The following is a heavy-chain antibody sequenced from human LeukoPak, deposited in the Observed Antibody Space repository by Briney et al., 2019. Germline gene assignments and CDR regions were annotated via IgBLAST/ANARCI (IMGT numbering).Heavy chain of an antibody. CDR2: IYPGDSDT. CDR1: GYSFTSYW. V-gene: IGHV5-51*01. D-gene: IGHD3-10*01. Sequence: LGESLKISCKGSGYSFTSYWIGWVRQMPGKGLEWMGIIYPGDSDTRYSPSFQGQVTISADKSISTAYLQWSSLKASDTAMYYCARFTDYYGSGSYWGFFPPSDYWGQGTLVTVSS. CDR3: ARFTDYYGSGSYWGFFPPSDY. J-gene: IGHJ4*02.